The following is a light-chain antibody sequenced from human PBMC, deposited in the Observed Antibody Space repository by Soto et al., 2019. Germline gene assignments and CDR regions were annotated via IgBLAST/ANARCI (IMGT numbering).Light chain of an antibody. CDR1: SGDVGGYNY. CDR2: DVS. CDR3: SSYTSSSTYV. J-gene: IGLJ1*01. Sequence: QSALTQPASVSGSPGQSITISCTGTSGDVGGYNYVSWYQQHPGKAPKLMIYDVSNRPSGVSNRFSGSKSGNTASLTISGLQAGDEADYYCSSYTSSSTYVSGTGTKVTVL. V-gene: IGLV2-14*01.